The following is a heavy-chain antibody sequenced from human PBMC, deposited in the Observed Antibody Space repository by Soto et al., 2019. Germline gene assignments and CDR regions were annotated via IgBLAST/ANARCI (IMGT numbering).Heavy chain of an antibody. D-gene: IGHD3-10*01. V-gene: IGHV4-38-2*02. CDR3: ARDYYGSGSQPRFDP. Sequence: PSETLSLTCAVSGYSISSGYYWGWIRQPPGKGLEWIGSIYHSGSTYYNPSLKSRVTISVDTSKNQFSLKLSSVTAADTAVYYCARDYYGSGSQPRFDPWGQGTLVTVSS. J-gene: IGHJ5*02. CDR2: IYHSGST. CDR1: GYSISSGYY.